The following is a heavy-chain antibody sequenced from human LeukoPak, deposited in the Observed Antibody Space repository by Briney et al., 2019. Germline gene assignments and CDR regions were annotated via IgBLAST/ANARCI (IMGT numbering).Heavy chain of an antibody. Sequence: SQTLSPTSTLSAASITTIYYYCDRIRQPPGKGLEWIGSIYDSGSTYYNPSLKSRVTISVDTSKNQFSLKLNSVTAADTAVYYCARHYGPWGQGTLVTVSS. J-gene: IGHJ5*02. CDR3: ARHYGP. D-gene: IGHD3-10*01. V-gene: IGHV4-39*01. CDR1: AASITTIYYY. CDR2: IYDSGST.